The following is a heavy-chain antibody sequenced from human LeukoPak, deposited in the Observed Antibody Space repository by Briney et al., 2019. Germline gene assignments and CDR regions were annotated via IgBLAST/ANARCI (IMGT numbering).Heavy chain of an antibody. CDR1: GDSISGGYY. V-gene: IGHV4-38-2*01. J-gene: IGHJ4*02. Sequence: SETLSLTCAVSGDSISGGYYWGWRRQPPGKGVEWIGHIHHSGGTYYNRSLKSRVTISVDTSKNQFSLIVTSVTAADTAVYYCARQAPYYYDNTGYYLYWGQGILVIVSS. CDR3: ARQAPYYYDNTGYYLY. CDR2: IHHSGGT. D-gene: IGHD3-22*01.